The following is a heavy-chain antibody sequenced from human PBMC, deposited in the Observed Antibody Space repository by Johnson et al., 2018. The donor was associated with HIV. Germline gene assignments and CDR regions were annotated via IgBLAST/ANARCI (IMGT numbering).Heavy chain of an antibody. CDR1: GFTFSSYA. CDR2: ISYDGSNK. D-gene: IGHD4-11*01. V-gene: IGHV3-30*04. J-gene: IGHJ3*02. Sequence: QVQLVESGGGVVQPGRSLRLSCAASGFTFSSYAMHWVRQAPGKGLEWVAVISYDGSNKYYADSVKGRFTISRDNSKNTLYLQMNSLRAEDTAVYYCARSLRRLQRVFDAFDIWGQGTMVTVSS. CDR3: ARSLRRLQRVFDAFDI.